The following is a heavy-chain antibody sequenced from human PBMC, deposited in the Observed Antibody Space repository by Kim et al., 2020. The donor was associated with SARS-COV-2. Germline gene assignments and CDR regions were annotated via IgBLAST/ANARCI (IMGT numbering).Heavy chain of an antibody. CDR3: ARHSIVGAYN. D-gene: IGHD1-26*01. J-gene: IGHJ4*02. V-gene: IGHV4-59*08. CDR2: RT. Sequence: RTNTHPSLTSRVHISVDTSKHQFSLKLGSVTAADTAVYYCARHSIVGAYNWGQGTLVTVSS.